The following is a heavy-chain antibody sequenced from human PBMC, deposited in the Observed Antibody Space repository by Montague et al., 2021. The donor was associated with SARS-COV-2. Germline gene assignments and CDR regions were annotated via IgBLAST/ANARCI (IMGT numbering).Heavy chain of an antibody. J-gene: IGHJ4*02. V-gene: IGHV4-59*01. CDR2: IHYSGIT. Sequence: SETLSLTCTVSGASITDFYWSWIRQPPGEGLEWIGYIHYSGITNYNPSLRSRVTMSIDMPKSRFSLNLRSVTAADTAIYFCAKITEVVPFDFWGQGTLVSVSS. CDR1: GASITDFY. CDR3: AKITEVVPFDF. D-gene: IGHD3-22*01.